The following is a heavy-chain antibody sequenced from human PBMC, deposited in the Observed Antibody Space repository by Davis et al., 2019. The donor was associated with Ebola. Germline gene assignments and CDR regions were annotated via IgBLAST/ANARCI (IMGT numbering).Heavy chain of an antibody. CDR1: GASITNGY. CDR2: ISSSGSA. D-gene: IGHD1-1*01. Sequence: PSETLSLTCTVSGASITNGYCNWVRPTAGEGLQWNGRISSSGSANYNPSLRSRITISVDTSKNQFALKLSSVTAADTAVYYCARTTGDWYFDLWGRGTLVTVSS. V-gene: IGHV4-4*07. J-gene: IGHJ2*01. CDR3: ARTTGDWYFDL.